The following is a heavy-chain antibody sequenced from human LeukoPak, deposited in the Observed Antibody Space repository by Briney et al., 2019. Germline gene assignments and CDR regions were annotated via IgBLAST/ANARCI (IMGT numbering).Heavy chain of an antibody. V-gene: IGHV1-18*01. D-gene: IGHD3-10*01. Sequence: ASVTVSCKASGYRFNTYGISWVRQAPGQGLEWMGWISTFNGNTDSVQRLQGRVTMTTDASTSTAYMELRSLRADDTAVYYCVRESLYYYGSGNSTRIAFDYWGQGTLVTVSS. J-gene: IGHJ4*02. CDR2: ISTFNGNT. CDR3: VRESLYYYGSGNSTRIAFDY. CDR1: GYRFNTYG.